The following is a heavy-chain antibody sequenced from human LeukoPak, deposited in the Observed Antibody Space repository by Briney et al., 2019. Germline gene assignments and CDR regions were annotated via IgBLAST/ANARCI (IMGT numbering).Heavy chain of an antibody. Sequence: GGSLRLSCVASGFTFSTYGMHWVRQAPGKGLEWVAFIQSNGGSEFYVDSVKGRFTISRDNSKNTVYLQMSSLRVEDTAVYYCASDPAGFWGQGTLVTVSS. CDR1: GFTFSTYG. V-gene: IGHV3-30*02. CDR3: ASDPAGF. D-gene: IGHD3-10*01. CDR2: IQSNGGSE. J-gene: IGHJ4*02.